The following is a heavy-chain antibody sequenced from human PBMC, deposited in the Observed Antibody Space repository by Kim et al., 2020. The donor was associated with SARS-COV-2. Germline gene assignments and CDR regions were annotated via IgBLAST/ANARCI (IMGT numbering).Heavy chain of an antibody. CDR3: AKLVGLGSQGSYGVYTYYYYGMDG. D-gene: IGHD3-16*01. V-gene: IGHV3-23*01. Sequence: GGSLRLSCAASGFTFSSYAMSCVRQAPGKGLEWVSAISGSGGSTYYADSVKGRFTISRANSKNTLYLQMNSLRAEDTAVYYCAKLVGLGSQGSYGVYTYYYYGMDGWGQGTTGTVSS. CDR1: GFTFSSYA. CDR2: ISGSGGST. J-gene: IGHJ6*02.